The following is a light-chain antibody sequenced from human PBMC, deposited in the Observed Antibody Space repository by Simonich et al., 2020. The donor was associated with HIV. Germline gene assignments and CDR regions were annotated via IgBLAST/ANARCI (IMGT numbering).Light chain of an antibody. CDR1: QIIGSN. J-gene: IGKJ4*01. Sequence: EIVMTQSPATLSVSPGERATLSCRASQIIGSNLAWYQQRPGQPPRLLIYGASTRATGIPARFSGSGSGTEFTLTISSLQSEDFALYYCQQYNNWPTFGGGTKVEIK. CDR2: GAS. V-gene: IGKV3-15*01. CDR3: QQYNNWPT.